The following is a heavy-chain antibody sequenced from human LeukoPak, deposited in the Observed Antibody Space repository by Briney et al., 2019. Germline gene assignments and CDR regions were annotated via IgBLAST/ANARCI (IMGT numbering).Heavy chain of an antibody. Sequence: GGSLRLSCAASRFTLSGFSFSSYGMHWVRQAPGKGLEWVAFIWYDGSNKYYADPVKGRFTISRDNSKNTVYLQMNSLRAEDTAVYYCAKDMGSGWYRANFDYWGQGTLVTVSS. V-gene: IGHV3-30*02. J-gene: IGHJ4*02. CDR3: AKDMGSGWYRANFDY. D-gene: IGHD6-19*01. CDR1: RFTLSGFSFSSYG. CDR2: IWYDGSNK.